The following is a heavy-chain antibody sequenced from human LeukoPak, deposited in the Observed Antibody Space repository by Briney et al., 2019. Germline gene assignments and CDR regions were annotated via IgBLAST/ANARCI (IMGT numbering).Heavy chain of an antibody. CDR3: ARGDFYCRKCYPIDY. CDR2: IYYSGST. V-gene: IGHV4-30-4*01. J-gene: IGHJ4*02. Sequence: PSETLSLTCTVSGGSISSGDYYWRWIRQPPGKGLEWIGYIYYSGSTYYNPSLKSRVTISVDTSKNQFSLKLSSVTAADTAGDYCARGDFYCRKCYPIDYRGQGTLVTVSS. CDR1: GGSISSGDYY. D-gene: IGHD2-15*01.